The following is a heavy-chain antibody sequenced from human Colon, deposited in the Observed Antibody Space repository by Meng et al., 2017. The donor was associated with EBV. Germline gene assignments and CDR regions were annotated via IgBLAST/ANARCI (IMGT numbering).Heavy chain of an antibody. Sequence: QVQPGQAGAVAMKPGVAGNISRKTAGYTFTSSAMHWVRQAPGQGLEWMGWSNAGNGNTKYSQKFQGRVTVATDTSASTVYMELSSLTSEDTALYYCARGWSRDGYNTPDYWGQGTLVTVSS. CDR2: SNAGNGNT. CDR1: GYTFTSSA. CDR3: ARGWSRDGYNTPDY. J-gene: IGHJ4*02. D-gene: IGHD5-24*01. V-gene: IGHV1-3*01.